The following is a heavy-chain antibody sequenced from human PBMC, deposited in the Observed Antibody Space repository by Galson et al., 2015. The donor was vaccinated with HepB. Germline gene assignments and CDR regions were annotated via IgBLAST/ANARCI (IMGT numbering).Heavy chain of an antibody. CDR1: GGSINSYY. D-gene: IGHD1-26*01. CDR2: TYDSGST. J-gene: IGHJ3*02. Sequence: CTVSGGSINSYYWNWIRQPPGKGLQWIGYTYDSGSTSYNPSLKSRVTISVDMSKNQFSLKLSSVTAADTAVYYCARDNSGSYYRLGAFDIWGQGTIVTVSS. CDR3: ARDNSGSYYRLGAFDI. V-gene: IGHV4-59*01.